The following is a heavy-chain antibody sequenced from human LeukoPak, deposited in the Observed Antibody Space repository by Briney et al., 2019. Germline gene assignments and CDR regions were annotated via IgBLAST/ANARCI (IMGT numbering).Heavy chain of an antibody. CDR2: INPNSGGT. CDR3: ARDENSSGWYACAFDI. V-gene: IGHV1-2*02. J-gene: IGHJ3*02. Sequence: ASVKVSCKASGYTFTGYYMHWVRQAPGQGLEWMGWINPNSGGTNYAQKFQGRVTMTRDTSISTAYMELSRLRSDDTAVYYCARDENSSGWYACAFDIWGQGTMVTVSS. CDR1: GYTFTGYY. D-gene: IGHD6-19*01.